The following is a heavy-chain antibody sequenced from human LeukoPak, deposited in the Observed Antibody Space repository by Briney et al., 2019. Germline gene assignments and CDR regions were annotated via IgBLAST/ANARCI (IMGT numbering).Heavy chain of an antibody. CDR2: ISSSSSYI. J-gene: IGHJ6*02. D-gene: IGHD2-2*01. V-gene: IGHV3-21*01. CDR3: ARVNCSSTSCAMVYHYGMDV. CDR1: GFTFSSYS. Sequence: GGSLRLSCAASGFTFSSYSMNWVRQAPGKGLEWVSSISSSSSYIYYADSVKGRFTISRDNAKNSLYLQMNSLRAEDTAVYYCARVNCSSTSCAMVYHYGMDVWGQGTTVTVSS.